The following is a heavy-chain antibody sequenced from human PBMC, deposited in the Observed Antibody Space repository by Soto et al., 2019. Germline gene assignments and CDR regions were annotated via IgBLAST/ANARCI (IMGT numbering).Heavy chain of an antibody. J-gene: IGHJ5*02. D-gene: IGHD7-27*01. CDR1: GVSVSSSPYY. CDR2: IYHSGSN. Sequence: SSETLSLTCSVSGVSVSSSPYYWSWLRQPPGKGLEWIGFIYHSGSNKYNPSFKSRVTMTTDTSTSTAYMELRSLRSDDTAVYYCARDAPRLTEDWFDPWGQGTLVTVSS. CDR3: ARDAPRLTEDWFDP. V-gene: IGHV4-61*01.